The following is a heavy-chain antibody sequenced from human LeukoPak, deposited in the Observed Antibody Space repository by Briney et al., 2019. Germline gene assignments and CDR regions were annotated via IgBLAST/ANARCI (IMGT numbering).Heavy chain of an antibody. CDR2: INGDGTIT. Sequence: PGGSLRLSCAASGFTFSNFWMHWVRQVPGKGLVWVSRINGDGTITSYADSVKGRFTVSRDNAKNTLFLQINSLRAEDTAVYYCASWAYCGRDRYSHGTYFDYWGQGTLVTVSS. V-gene: IGHV3-74*01. D-gene: IGHD2-21*02. J-gene: IGHJ4*02. CDR3: ASWAYCGRDRYSHGTYFDY. CDR1: GFTFSNFW.